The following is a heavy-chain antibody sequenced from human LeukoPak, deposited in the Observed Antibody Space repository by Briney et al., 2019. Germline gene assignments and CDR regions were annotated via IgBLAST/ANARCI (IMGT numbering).Heavy chain of an antibody. V-gene: IGHV4-59*01. CDR3: ARVYYDSSGWRNYFDY. CDR2: IYYSGST. J-gene: IGHJ4*02. Sequence: SETLSLTCTVSGSSISSYYWSWIRQPPGKGLEWIGYIYYSGSTNYNPSLKSRVTISVDTSKNQFSLKLSSVTAADTAVYYCARVYYDSSGWRNYFDYWGQGTLVTVSS. CDR1: GSSISSYY. D-gene: IGHD3-22*01.